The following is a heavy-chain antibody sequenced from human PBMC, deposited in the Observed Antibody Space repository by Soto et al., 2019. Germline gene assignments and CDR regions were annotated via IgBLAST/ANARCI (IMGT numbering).Heavy chain of an antibody. J-gene: IGHJ4*02. CDR1: GGSISSSSYY. V-gene: IGHV4-39*01. CDR3: ARHLSGRNLFGYSSSWPYYFDY. CDR2: IYYSGST. Sequence: KPSETLSLTCTVSGGSISSSSYYWGWIRQPLGKGLEWIGSIYYSGSTYYNPSLKSRVTISVDTSKNQFSLKLSSVTAADTAVYYCARHLSGRNLFGYSSSWPYYFDYWGQGTLVTVSS. D-gene: IGHD6-13*01.